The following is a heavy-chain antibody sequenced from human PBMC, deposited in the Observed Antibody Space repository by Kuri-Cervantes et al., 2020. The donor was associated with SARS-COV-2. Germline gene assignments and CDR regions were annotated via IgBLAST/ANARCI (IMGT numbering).Heavy chain of an antibody. V-gene: IGHV3-48*01. D-gene: IGHD1-26*01. CDR1: GLTVSSNY. Sequence: GESLKISCAASGLTVSSNYMSWVRQAPGKGLEWVSYISSSSSTIYYADSVKGRFTISRDNAKNSLYLQMNSLRAEDTAVYYCATTMHELWEYYMDVWGKGTTVTVSS. J-gene: IGHJ6*03. CDR3: ATTMHELWEYYMDV. CDR2: ISSSSSTI.